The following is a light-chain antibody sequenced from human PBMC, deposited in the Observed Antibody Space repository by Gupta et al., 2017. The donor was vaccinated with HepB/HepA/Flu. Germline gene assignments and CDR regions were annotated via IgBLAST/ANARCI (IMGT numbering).Light chain of an antibody. Sequence: SSELTQDPAVFVTLGQTVRITCQRDSLRTYYASWYHQKPGQAPVLVIYGKNNRPSGIPDRFSGSTSGNTAALTITGAQAADEADYYCSSRDSGGSHLVVFGGGTKLTVL. V-gene: IGLV3-19*01. J-gene: IGLJ2*01. CDR3: SSRDSGGSHLVV. CDR1: SLRTYY. CDR2: GKN.